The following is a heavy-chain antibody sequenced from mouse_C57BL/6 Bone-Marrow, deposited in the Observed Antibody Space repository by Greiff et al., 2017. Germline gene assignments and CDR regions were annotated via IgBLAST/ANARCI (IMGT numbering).Heavy chain of an antibody. CDR2: IWSGGST. CDR3: ARRDGYGRGFAY. Sequence: VKLMESGPGLVQPSQSLSITCTVSGFSLTSYGVHWVRQSPGKGLEWLGVIWSGGSTDYNAAFISRLSISKDNSKSQVFFKMNSLQADDTAIYYCARRDGYGRGFAYWGQGTLVTVSA. J-gene: IGHJ3*01. CDR1: GFSLTSYG. V-gene: IGHV2-2*01. D-gene: IGHD2-2*01.